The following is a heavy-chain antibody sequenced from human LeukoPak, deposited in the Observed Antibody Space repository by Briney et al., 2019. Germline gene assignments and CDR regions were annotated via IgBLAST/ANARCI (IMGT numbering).Heavy chain of an antibody. D-gene: IGHD5/OR15-5a*01. CDR3: ARESTEDRPGS. J-gene: IGHJ5*02. CDR1: GFTLSDFW. CDR2: IDQDGSDK. V-gene: IGHV3-7*01. Sequence: GGTLRLSCAASGFTLSDFWISWVRQAPGKGLEWVANIDQDGSDKNYVGSVEGRFTISRDDAKNSLFLQMNSLRAEDTAVYYCARESTEDRPGSWGQGTLVTVSS.